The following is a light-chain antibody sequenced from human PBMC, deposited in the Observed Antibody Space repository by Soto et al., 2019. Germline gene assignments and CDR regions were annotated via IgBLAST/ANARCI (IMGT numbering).Light chain of an antibody. CDR2: GAS. J-gene: IGKJ1*01. CDR1: QIVTSNY. V-gene: IGKV3D-20*02. Sequence: EIVLTPSPGTLSSSPVARATLSCRASQIVTSNYLAWYQQKRGQAPRLLICGASIRATGLPDRFSGGGSGTDFTLTISSLEPEDFAVYYCQQRSNWTWTFGQGTKVDIK. CDR3: QQRSNWTWT.